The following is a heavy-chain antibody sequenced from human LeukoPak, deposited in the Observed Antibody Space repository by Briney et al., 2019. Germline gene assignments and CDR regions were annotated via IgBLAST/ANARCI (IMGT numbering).Heavy chain of an antibody. CDR3: ARRQWLTSPALFDY. J-gene: IGHJ4*02. V-gene: IGHV3-11*04. D-gene: IGHD6-19*01. CDR2: ISSSGSTI. CDR1: GFTFSDYY. Sequence: PGGSLRLSCAASGFTFSDYYMSWIRQAPGKGLEWVSYISSSGSTIYYADSVKGRFTISRDNAKNSLYLQMNSLRAEDTAVYYCARRQWLTSPALFDYWGQGTLVTVSS.